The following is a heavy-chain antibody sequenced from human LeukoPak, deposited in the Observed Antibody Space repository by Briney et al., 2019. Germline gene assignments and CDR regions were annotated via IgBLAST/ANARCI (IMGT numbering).Heavy chain of an antibody. CDR2: ISAYNGNT. V-gene: IGHV1-18*01. D-gene: IGHD2-2*01. Sequence: GASVKVSCKASGYTFTSYGISWVRQAPGQGLEWIGWISAYNGNTNYAQKFQGRVTMTRNTSISTAYMELSSLRSEDTAVYYCARGYCSSTSCYWVWFDPWGQGTLVTVSS. J-gene: IGHJ5*02. CDR3: ARGYCSSTSCYWVWFDP. CDR1: GYTFTSYG.